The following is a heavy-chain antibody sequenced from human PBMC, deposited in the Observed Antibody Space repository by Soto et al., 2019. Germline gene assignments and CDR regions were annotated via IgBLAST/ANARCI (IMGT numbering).Heavy chain of an antibody. CDR3: ASLPRPGN. CDR1: GFTFSNYA. CDR2: VTRGGSA. D-gene: IGHD2-15*01. V-gene: IGHV3-23*01. Sequence: GGSLRLSCAASGFTFSNYAMTWVRQAPGKGLEWVSGVTRGGSAYYADSAKGRFTISRDNSKNTLYLQMNSLRAEDTAVYYCASLPRPGNWGQGTLVTVSS. J-gene: IGHJ4*02.